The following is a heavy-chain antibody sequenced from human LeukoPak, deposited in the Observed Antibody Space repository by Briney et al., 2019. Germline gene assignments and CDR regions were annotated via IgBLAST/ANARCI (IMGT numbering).Heavy chain of an antibody. CDR3: ARLSKIPIDYGSGSYYKIIDY. J-gene: IGHJ4*02. Sequence: SETLSLTCAVYGGSFSGYYWSWIRQPPGKGLEWIGEINHSGSTNYNPSLKSRVTISVDTSKNQFSLKLSSVTAADTAVYYCARLSKIPIDYGSGSYYKIIDYWGQGTLVTVSS. CDR2: INHSGST. V-gene: IGHV4-34*01. CDR1: GGSFSGYY. D-gene: IGHD3-10*01.